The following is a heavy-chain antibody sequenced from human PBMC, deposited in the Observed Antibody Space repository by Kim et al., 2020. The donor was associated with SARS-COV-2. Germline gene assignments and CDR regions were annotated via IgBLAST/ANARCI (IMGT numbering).Heavy chain of an antibody. V-gene: IGHV3-23*01. D-gene: IGHD6-6*01. Sequence: DSVKGRFTNSRDNSRNTRYLQMNSLRAEDTAVYYCAKIDCHHYSSCFLDYWGQGTLVTVSS. CDR3: AKIDCHHYSSCFLDY. J-gene: IGHJ4*02.